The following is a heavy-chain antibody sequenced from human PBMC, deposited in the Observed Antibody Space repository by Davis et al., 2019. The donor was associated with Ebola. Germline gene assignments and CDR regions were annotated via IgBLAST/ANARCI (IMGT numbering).Heavy chain of an antibody. CDR2: ISDSSIYI. Sequence: GESLKISCAASGFTFSSYYMNWVRQAPGKGLEWVSSISDSSIYISDADSVKGRFTISRDNAKNSLYLQMNSLRAEDTAVYYCAREVGSSSSLYFYGMDVWGQGTTVTVSS. J-gene: IGHJ6*02. CDR3: AREVGSSSSLYFYGMDV. CDR1: GFTFSSYY. D-gene: IGHD6-6*01. V-gene: IGHV3-21*01.